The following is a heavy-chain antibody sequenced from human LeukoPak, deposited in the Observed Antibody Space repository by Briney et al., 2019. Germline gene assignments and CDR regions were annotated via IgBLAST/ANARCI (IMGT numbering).Heavy chain of an antibody. CDR1: GFTFSSYS. CDR3: AREITIVVVTAPLEPDAFDI. D-gene: IGHD2-21*02. CDR2: ISSSSSYI. Sequence: GGSLRLSCAASGFTFSSYSMNWVRQAPGKGLEWVSSISSSSSYIYYADSVKGNSLYLQMNSLRAEDTAVYYCAREITIVVVTAPLEPDAFDIWGQGTMVTVSS. J-gene: IGHJ3*02. V-gene: IGHV3-21*01.